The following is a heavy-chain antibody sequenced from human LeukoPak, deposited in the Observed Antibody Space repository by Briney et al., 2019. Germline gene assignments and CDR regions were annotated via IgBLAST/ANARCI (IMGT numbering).Heavy chain of an antibody. CDR3: ASSPRLTTSWFLFDS. Sequence: SETLSLTCSVSGDPFSNYSWTWIRQPPGKGLEWIGYVYYSGSTNYNPSLKTRLHLSVDTSNNRSSLKLSSVTAADTAVYYCASSPRLTTSWFLFDSWGHGTLVTVSS. D-gene: IGHD2-2*01. J-gene: IGHJ5*01. CDR1: GDPFSNYS. V-gene: IGHV4-59*08. CDR2: VYYSGST.